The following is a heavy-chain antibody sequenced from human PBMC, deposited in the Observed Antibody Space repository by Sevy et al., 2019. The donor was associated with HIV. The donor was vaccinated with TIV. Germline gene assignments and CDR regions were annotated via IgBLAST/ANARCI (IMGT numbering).Heavy chain of an antibody. V-gene: IGHV4-59*08. J-gene: IGHJ4*02. D-gene: IGHD1-26*01. Sequence: SETLSLTCTVSGGSITSLYWNWIRQTPGKGLEWIANIYYNGHINYNPSLKSRVTLSLDTSKNQFSLRLSSVTAADTAMYYCAGENAWGRGYSWGQGTLVTVPS. CDR3: AGENAWGRGYS. CDR1: GGSITSLY. CDR2: IYYNGHI.